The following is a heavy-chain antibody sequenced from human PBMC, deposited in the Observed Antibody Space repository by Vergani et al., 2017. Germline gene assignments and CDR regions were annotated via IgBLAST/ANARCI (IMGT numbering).Heavy chain of an antibody. D-gene: IGHD3-10*01. CDR3: ARGGLGVYGSGSYYPFDY. CDR2: IYYSGST. V-gene: IGHV4-39*01. Sequence: QLQLQESGPGLVKPSETLSLTCTVSGGSISSSSYYWGWIRQPPGEGLEWIGSIYYSGSTYYNPSLKSRVTISVDTSKNQFSLKLSSVTAADTAVYYCARGGLGVYGSGSYYPFDYWGQGTLVTVSS. J-gene: IGHJ4*02. CDR1: GGSISSSSYY.